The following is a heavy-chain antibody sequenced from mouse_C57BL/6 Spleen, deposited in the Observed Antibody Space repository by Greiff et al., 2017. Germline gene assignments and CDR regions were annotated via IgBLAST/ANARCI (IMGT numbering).Heavy chain of an antibody. D-gene: IGHD4-1*01. Sequence: VQLQQSGPELVKPGASVKISCKASGYTFTDYYMNWVKQSPGKSLEWIGDINPNNGGTSYNQKFKGKATLTVDKSSSTAYMELRSLTSEDSAVYYCARSDWDDYWGQGTTLTVSS. V-gene: IGHV1-26*01. CDR2: INPNNGGT. CDR1: GYTFTDYY. J-gene: IGHJ2*01. CDR3: ARSDWDDY.